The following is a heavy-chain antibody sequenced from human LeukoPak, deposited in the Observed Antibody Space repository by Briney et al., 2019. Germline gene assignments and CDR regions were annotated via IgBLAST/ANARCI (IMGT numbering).Heavy chain of an antibody. CDR2: IYYSGST. CDR1: GGSISSYY. D-gene: IGHD6-19*01. Sequence: PSETLSLTCTVSGGSISSYYWSWIRQPPGKGLEWIGYIYYSGSTNYNPSLKSRVTISVDTSKNQCSLKLSSVTAADTAVYYCAREIAVAGTSFWDYWGQGTLVTVSS. J-gene: IGHJ4*02. CDR3: AREIAVAGTSFWDY. V-gene: IGHV4-59*12.